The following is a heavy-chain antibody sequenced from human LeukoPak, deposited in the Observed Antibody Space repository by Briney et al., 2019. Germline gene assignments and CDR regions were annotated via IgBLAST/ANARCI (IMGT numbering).Heavy chain of an antibody. Sequence: GGSLRLSCAASGFTFSSYGMHWVRQAPGKGLEWVAVISYDGSNKYYADSVKGRFTISRDNSKNTLYLQMDSLRAEDTAVFYCATPTTSYMDVWGKGTTVTVSS. CDR3: ATPTTSYMDV. CDR1: GFTFSSYG. V-gene: IGHV3-30*03. CDR2: ISYDGSNK. J-gene: IGHJ6*04. D-gene: IGHD1-1*01.